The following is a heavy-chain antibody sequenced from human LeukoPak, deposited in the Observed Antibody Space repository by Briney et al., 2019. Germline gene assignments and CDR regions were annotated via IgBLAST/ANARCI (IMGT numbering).Heavy chain of an antibody. Sequence: PSETLSLTCTVSGGSISSYYWSWIRQPPGKGLEWIGYIYYSGSTNYNPSLKSRDTISVDTSKNQFSLKLSSVTAADTAVYYCARGAMAAAGNFDYWGQGTLVTVSS. V-gene: IGHV4-59*01. D-gene: IGHD6-13*01. CDR1: GGSISSYY. CDR3: ARGAMAAAGNFDY. CDR2: IYYSGST. J-gene: IGHJ4*02.